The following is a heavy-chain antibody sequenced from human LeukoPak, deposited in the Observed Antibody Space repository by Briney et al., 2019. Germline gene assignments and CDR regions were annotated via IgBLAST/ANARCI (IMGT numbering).Heavy chain of an antibody. CDR1: GFIFNSNS. CDR3: ARDHRDCSGSFCYSTTMSFDP. CDR2: ISSSSTTV. D-gene: IGHD2-15*01. J-gene: IGHJ5*02. Sequence: PGGSLRLSCAASGFIFNSNSMNWVRQAPGQGLEWVSFISSSSTTVYYADSVKGRFTISRDNAKNSLYLQMNSLRVEDTAVYYCARDHRDCSGSFCYSTTMSFDPWGQGTLVTVSS. V-gene: IGHV3-48*01.